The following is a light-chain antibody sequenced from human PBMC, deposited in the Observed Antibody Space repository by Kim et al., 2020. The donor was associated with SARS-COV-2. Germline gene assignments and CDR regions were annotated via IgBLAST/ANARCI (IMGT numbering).Light chain of an antibody. CDR3: QQYNYWPQYT. V-gene: IGKV3-15*01. CDR1: RSVSRN. Sequence: EIVMTQSPATLSVSPGERATLSCRASRSVSRNLAWYQQKPGQAPSLLIYGASTRATGVPARFSGSGSGTEFTLTISSLQSADFALYYCQQYNYWPQYTFGQGTKLEI. J-gene: IGKJ2*01. CDR2: GAS.